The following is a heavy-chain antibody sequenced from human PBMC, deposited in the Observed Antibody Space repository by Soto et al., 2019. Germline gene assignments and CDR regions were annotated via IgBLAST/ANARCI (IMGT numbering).Heavy chain of an antibody. CDR3: AKGSSTWYYPQFDY. CDR1: GFTFSNYG. Sequence: QVQLAESGGGVVQPGRSLRLSCVASGFTFSNYGMHWVRQAPGKGLEWVTIISYDGSNQNYADSVKGRFTISRDNSKNTLYLQMNSLRAEDTAVYYCAKGSSTWYYPQFDYWGQGTLVTVSS. D-gene: IGHD6-13*01. V-gene: IGHV3-30*18. J-gene: IGHJ4*02. CDR2: ISYDGSNQ.